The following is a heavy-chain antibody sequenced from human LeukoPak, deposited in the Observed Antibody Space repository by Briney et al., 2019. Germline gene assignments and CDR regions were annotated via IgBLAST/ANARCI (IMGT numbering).Heavy chain of an antibody. CDR1: GLMFSNYV. J-gene: IGHJ4*02. Sequence: GGSLRLSCAASGLMFSNYVISWVRQAPGKGLEWLTAIISSGTTRYYAESVKGRFTISRDNSNNTVFLEMNSLRVEDTAVYYCAKSLTIWSSGSLDHWGQGTLVTVSS. CDR3: AKSLTIWSSGSLDH. V-gene: IGHV3-23*01. CDR2: IISSGTTR. D-gene: IGHD3-22*01.